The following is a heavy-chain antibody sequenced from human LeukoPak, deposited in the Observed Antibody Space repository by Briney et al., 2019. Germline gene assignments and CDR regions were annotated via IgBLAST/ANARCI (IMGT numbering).Heavy chain of an antibody. CDR2: IYSGGST. V-gene: IGHV3-66*01. Sequence: GGSLRLSCAASGFTVSSNYMSWVRQAPGKGLEWVSVIYSGGSTYYADSVKGRFTISRDNSKNTLYLQMNSLRAEDTAVYYCAGTVGYYYYGMDVWGQGTTVTVSS. J-gene: IGHJ6*02. CDR3: AGTVGYYYYGMDV. CDR1: GFTVSSNY.